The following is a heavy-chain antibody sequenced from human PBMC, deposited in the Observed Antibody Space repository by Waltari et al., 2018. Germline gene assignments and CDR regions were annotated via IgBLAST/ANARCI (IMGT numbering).Heavy chain of an antibody. CDR2: TYYRSRWYN. Sequence: QVQLQQSGPGLVKPSQTLSLTCAISGDSVSSNSATWNWIRQSPSRGLEWLGRTYYRSRWYNEYPVSVKSRITINPDTSKNQFSLQLNSVTPEDTAVYYCAREVPEVAGEVYDYWGQGTLVTVSS. CDR3: AREVPEVAGEVYDY. CDR1: GDSVSSNSAT. V-gene: IGHV6-1*01. D-gene: IGHD6-19*01. J-gene: IGHJ4*02.